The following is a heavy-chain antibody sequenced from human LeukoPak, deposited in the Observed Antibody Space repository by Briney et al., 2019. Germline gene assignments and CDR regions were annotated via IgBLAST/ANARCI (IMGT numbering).Heavy chain of an antibody. V-gene: IGHV4-61*02. D-gene: IGHD3-10*01. J-gene: IGHJ6*04. CDR2: IYTSGST. Sequence: SETLSLTCTVSGGSISSGSYYWSWIRQPAGKGLEWIGRIYTSGSTNYNPSLESRVTISVDTSKNQFSLKLSSVTAADTAVYYCARGFTMVRGVSVWGKGTTVTVSS. CDR1: GGSISSGSYY. CDR3: ARGFTMVRGVSV.